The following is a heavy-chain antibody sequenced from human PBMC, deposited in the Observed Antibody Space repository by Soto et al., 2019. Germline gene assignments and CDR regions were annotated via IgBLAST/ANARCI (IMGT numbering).Heavy chain of an antibody. D-gene: IGHD5-12*01. Sequence: QVQLRESGPGLVKPSQTMSLTCSVSGASVAGGSYYWSWVRQPPGKGLEWIGYIPSRGRPFYNPSLTSRGTISADTSKNQLSLQLTSVTAAGTAVYYCARDTYSGDDFGLWGQGTLVTVSS. V-gene: IGHV4-30-4*01. J-gene: IGHJ5*02. CDR1: GASVAGGSYY. CDR2: IPSRGRP. CDR3: ARDTYSGDDFGL.